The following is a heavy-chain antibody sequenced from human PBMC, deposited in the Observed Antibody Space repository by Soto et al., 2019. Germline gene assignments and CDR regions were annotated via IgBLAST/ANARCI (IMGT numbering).Heavy chain of an antibody. V-gene: IGHV4-4*02. J-gene: IGHJ4*02. CDR2: IHHSGSS. CDR1: GGSINSPNW. D-gene: IGHD6-19*01. CDR3: GRAYSSGSPIDS. Sequence: QVQLQESGPGLVKPSGTLSLTCAVSGGSINSPNWWNWVRQPPGKGLEWLGEIHHSGSSNYNPSLKSRITLSVDKSKNELSLKLNSVTAAETAVYYCGRAYSSGSPIDSWGQGTLVTVSS.